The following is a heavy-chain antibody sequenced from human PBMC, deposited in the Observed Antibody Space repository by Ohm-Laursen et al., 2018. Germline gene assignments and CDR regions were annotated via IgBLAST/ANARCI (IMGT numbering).Heavy chain of an antibody. CDR2: IYSGGNT. CDR1: GFTVSSNY. Sequence: SLRLSCAASGFTVSSNYMSWVRQAPGKALEWVSVIYSGGNTYYADSVKGQFTIPRDNSKNTLYLQMNSLRAEDTAVYYCLRWGTYSSSWYYFDYWGQGTLVTVSS. CDR3: LRWGTYSSSWYYFDY. V-gene: IGHV3-53*01. D-gene: IGHD6-13*01. J-gene: IGHJ4*02.